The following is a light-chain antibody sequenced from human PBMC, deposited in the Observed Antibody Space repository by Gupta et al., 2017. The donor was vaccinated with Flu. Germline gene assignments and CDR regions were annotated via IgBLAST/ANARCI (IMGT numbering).Light chain of an antibody. CDR3: QVWDSSSDRGV. CDR2: DDS. CDR1: NIASKA. J-gene: IGLJ3*02. V-gene: IGLV3-21*02. Sequence: GGNNIASKAVHWYQQKPGQAPVLVVNDDSDRPSGIPERFSGSNSGNTATLGISRVEAGDEADYYCQVWDSSSDRGVFGGGTKLTVL.